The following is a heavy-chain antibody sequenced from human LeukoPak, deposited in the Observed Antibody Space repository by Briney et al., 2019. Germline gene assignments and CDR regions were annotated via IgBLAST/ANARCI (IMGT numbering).Heavy chain of an antibody. V-gene: IGHV3-15*01. D-gene: IGHD4-17*01. CDR2: IKSKTDGGIT. Sequence: SGGSLRLFCAPSGFTFRNAWMSWVRQAPGEGLEGVGRIKSKTDGGITDYAAPVKGRFTISRDDSKNTLYLQMNSLKTADTAVYYCTTDRKDYGANWFDPWGQGTLVTVSS. J-gene: IGHJ5*02. CDR1: GFTFRNAW. CDR3: TTDRKDYGANWFDP.